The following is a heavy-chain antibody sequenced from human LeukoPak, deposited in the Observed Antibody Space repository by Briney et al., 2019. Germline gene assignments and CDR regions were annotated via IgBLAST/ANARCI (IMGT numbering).Heavy chain of an antibody. V-gene: IGHV1-69*13. CDR1: GGTFSSYA. J-gene: IGHJ4*02. Sequence: VASVKVSCKASGGTFSSYAISWVRQAPGQGLEWMGGIIPIFGTANYAQKFQGRVTITADESTSTAYMELSSLRSEDTAVYYCASLEDGYAPRDYWGQGTLVTVSS. CDR2: IIPIFGTA. D-gene: IGHD5-24*01. CDR3: ASLEDGYAPRDY.